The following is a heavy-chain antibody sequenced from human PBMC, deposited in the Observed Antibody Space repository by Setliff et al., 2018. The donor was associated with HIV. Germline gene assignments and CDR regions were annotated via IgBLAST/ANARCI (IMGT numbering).Heavy chain of an antibody. D-gene: IGHD6-13*01. Sequence: GESLKISCKAVDYTFTTYWIGWVRQMPGEGLEWMGIIYPEDSNIKYNPSFQNQATISADKSISTAYLQVHNLKASDTATYYCARRDGRSMNAFEIWGPGTMVTVSS. CDR2: IYPEDSNI. CDR1: DYTFTTYW. CDR3: ARRDGRSMNAFEI. V-gene: IGHV5-51*01. J-gene: IGHJ3*02.